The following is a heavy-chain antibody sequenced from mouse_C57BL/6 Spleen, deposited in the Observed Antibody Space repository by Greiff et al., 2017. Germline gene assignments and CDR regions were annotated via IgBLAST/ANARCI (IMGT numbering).Heavy chain of an antibody. V-gene: IGHV2-2*01. CDR1: GFSLTSYG. J-gene: IGHJ4*01. CDR3: ARYYGNYERAMDY. Sequence: VKLEESGPGLVQPSQSLSITCTVSGFSLTSYGVHWVRQSPGKGLEWLGVIWSGGSTDYNAAFISRLSISKDNSKSQVFFKMNSLQADDTAIYYCARYYGNYERAMDYWGQGTSVTVSS. CDR2: IWSGGST. D-gene: IGHD2-1*01.